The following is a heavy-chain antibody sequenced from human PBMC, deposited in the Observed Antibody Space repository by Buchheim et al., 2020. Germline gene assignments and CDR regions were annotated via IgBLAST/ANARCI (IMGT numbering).Heavy chain of an antibody. Sequence: QVQLQESGPGLVKPSETLSLTCTVSGGSISNYYWNWIRQPPGKEMEWIGYIYSSGNTNYNPSLKSRVTISIDTSKNQFSLRLSSVTAADTAVYYCARSPRIASRENWCDPWGQGTL. CDR3: ARSPRIASRENWCDP. V-gene: IGHV4-59*08. J-gene: IGHJ5*02. D-gene: IGHD6-13*01. CDR1: GGSISNYY. CDR2: IYSSGNT.